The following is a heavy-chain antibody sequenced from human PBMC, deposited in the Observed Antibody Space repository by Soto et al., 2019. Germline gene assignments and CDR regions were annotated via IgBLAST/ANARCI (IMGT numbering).Heavy chain of an antibody. CDR2: INPNSGGT. Sequence: GASVKVSCKASGYTFTGYYMHWVRQAPGQGLEWMGWINPNSGGTNYAQKFQGWVTMTRDTSISTAYMELSRLRSDDTAVYYCARVSDTTDDYYYYYGMDVWGQGTTVTVSS. CDR3: ARVSDTTDDYYYYYGMDV. J-gene: IGHJ6*02. V-gene: IGHV1-2*04. D-gene: IGHD1-1*01. CDR1: GYTFTGYY.